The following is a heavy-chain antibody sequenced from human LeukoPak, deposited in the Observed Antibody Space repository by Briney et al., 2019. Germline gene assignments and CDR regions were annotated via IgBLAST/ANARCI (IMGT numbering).Heavy chain of an antibody. V-gene: IGHV4-31*03. CDR3: ARTPKYYFDY. CDR2: IYYSGST. Sequence: SETLSLTCTVSGGSISSGGYYWSWIRQHPGKGLEWIGYIYYSGSTYYNPPLKSRVTISVDTSKNQFSLKLSSVTAADTAVYYCARTPKYYFDYWGQGTLVTVSS. CDR1: GGSISSGGYY. J-gene: IGHJ4*02.